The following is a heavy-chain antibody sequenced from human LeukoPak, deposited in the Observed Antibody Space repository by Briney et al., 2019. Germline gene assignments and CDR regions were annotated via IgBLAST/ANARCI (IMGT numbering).Heavy chain of an antibody. CDR1: GFTVSSNY. D-gene: IGHD3-22*01. V-gene: IGHV3-66*02. CDR2: IYSGGST. CDR3: ARVMIVHFDGPFDI. Sequence: PGGSLRLSCAASGFTVSSNYMSWVRQAPGKGLEWVSVIYSGGSTYYADSVKGRFTISRDNSKNTLYLQMNSLRAEDTAVYYCARVMIVHFDGPFDIWGQGTMVTVSS. J-gene: IGHJ3*02.